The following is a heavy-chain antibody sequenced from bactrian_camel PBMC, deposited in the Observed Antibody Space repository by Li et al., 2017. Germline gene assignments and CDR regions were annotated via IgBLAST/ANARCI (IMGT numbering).Heavy chain of an antibody. CDR1: GFIFGAYS. CDR2: INRGSDNE. V-gene: IGHV3S31*01. CDR3: AKSTSASATFLDGWNC. D-gene: IGHD2*01. J-gene: IGHJ4*01. Sequence: VQLVESGGGLVQPGGSLTLSCAASGFIFGAYSLSWVRQAPGKGLEWVAYINRGSDNEYYAASVKGRFAISRDNAKNTLYLQLNNLKSEDTAMYYCAKSTSASATFLDGWNCWGEGTQVTVS.